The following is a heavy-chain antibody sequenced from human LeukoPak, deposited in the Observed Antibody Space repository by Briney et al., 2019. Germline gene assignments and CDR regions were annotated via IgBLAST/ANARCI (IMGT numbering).Heavy chain of an antibody. D-gene: IGHD6-13*01. CDR3: ARAAAAGFDC. CDR1: GFTSSSYW. Sequence: GGSLRLSCAASGFTSSSYWMSWVRQAPGKGLEWVANIKQDGSEKYYVDSVKGRFTISRDNAKNSLYLQMNSLRAEDTAVYYCARAAAAGFDCWGQGTLVTVSS. CDR2: IKQDGSEK. J-gene: IGHJ4*02. V-gene: IGHV3-7*01.